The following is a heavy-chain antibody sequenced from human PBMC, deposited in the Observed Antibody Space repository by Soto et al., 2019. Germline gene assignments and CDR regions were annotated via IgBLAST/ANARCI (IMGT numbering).Heavy chain of an antibody. Sequence: SETLSLTCAVYGGSFSGSYWNWIRQPPVNGLEFIGEINHNTNTIYNPSLTSRFTISLYTSKNHFSLKLTSFTAAYTAVYFCARGGRLSRGSFDSWGQGTLVTVSS. CDR3: ARGGRLSRGSFDS. V-gene: IGHV4-34*01. CDR1: GGSFSGSY. CDR2: INHNTNT. J-gene: IGHJ5*01. D-gene: IGHD1-1*01.